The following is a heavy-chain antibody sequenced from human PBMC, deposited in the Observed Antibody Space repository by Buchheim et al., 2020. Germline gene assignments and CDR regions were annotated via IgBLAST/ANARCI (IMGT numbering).Heavy chain of an antibody. J-gene: IGHJ5*02. CDR2: INHSGST. CDR3: AREGDGSGTLNWFDP. Sequence: QVQLQQWGAGLLKPSETLSLTCAVYGGSFSGYYWSWIRQPPGKGLEWIGEINHSGSTNYNPSLKSRVTISVDTSKNPISLKLSSVTAADTAVYYCAREGDGSGTLNWFDPWGQGTL. V-gene: IGHV4-34*01. CDR1: GGSFSGYY. D-gene: IGHD3-10*01.